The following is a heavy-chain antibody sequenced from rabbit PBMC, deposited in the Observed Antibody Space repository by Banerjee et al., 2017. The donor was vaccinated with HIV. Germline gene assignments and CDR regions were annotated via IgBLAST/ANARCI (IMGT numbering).Heavy chain of an antibody. J-gene: IGHJ4*01. CDR2: IYAGSSGST. Sequence: QEQLEESGGGLVQPEGSLTLTCTASGFDFSSNAMCWVRQAPGKGLEWIACIYAGSSGSTDYASWAKGRFTISKTSWTTVTLQMTSLTAADTASYFCARDLAGVIGWNFNLWGQGTLVTVS. D-gene: IGHD4-1*01. V-gene: IGHV1S45*01. CDR3: ARDLAGVIGWNFNL. CDR1: GFDFSSNA.